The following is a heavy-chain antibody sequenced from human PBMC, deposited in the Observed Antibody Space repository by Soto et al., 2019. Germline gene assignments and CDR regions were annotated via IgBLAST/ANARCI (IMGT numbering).Heavy chain of an antibody. D-gene: IGHD5-12*01. CDR1: GITYTTYA. CDR2: INTGNGNT. J-gene: IGHJ5*02. CDR3: ARAISGYVT. Sequence: QVKRVQSGAEVKKPGASVKASCKASGITYTTYAIHWVRQAPGQGLEWMGWINTGNGNTRYSQRFQGRVTLTTDTSASTAYMDLSSLTSEDTAVYYCARAISGYVTWGQGTLITVSS. V-gene: IGHV1-3*04.